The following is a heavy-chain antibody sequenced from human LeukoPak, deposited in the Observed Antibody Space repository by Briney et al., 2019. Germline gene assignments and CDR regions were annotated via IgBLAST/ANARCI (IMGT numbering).Heavy chain of an antibody. D-gene: IGHD3-9*01. CDR3: AKVQQAPRCFDWLGTFDY. V-gene: IGHV4-59*01. Sequence: SETLSLTCTVSGGSISSYYWSWIRQPPGKGLEWIGYIYYRGSTNYNPSLKSRVTISVDTSKNQFSLKLSSVTAADTAVYYCAKVQQAPRCFDWLGTFDYWGQGTLVTVSS. CDR2: IYYRGST. CDR1: GGSISSYY. J-gene: IGHJ4*02.